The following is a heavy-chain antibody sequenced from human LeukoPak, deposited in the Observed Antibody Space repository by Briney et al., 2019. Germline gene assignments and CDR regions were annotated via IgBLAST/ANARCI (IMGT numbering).Heavy chain of an antibody. CDR1: GGSFSGYY. D-gene: IGHD1-7*01. CDR2: IYYSGNT. J-gene: IGHJ3*02. Sequence: SETLSLTCAVYGGSFSGYYWGWIRQPPGRGLEWIGSIYYSGNTYYNPSVKSRVTISVDTSKNQFSLKLSSVTAADTAVYYCARTYNWNYNDAFDIWGRGTMVTVSS. V-gene: IGHV4-34*01. CDR3: ARTYNWNYNDAFDI.